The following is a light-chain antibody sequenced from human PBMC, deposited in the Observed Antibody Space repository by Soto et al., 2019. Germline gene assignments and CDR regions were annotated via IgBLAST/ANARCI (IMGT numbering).Light chain of an antibody. CDR1: QSVSSTY. Sequence: EIVLTQSPGTLSLSPGERVTLSCRASQSVSSTYLAWYQQKPGQAPRLLIYGASSRATGIPDRFSRSGSGTDFTLTISRLEPEDFAVYYCQQYDTSPYTFGQGTKLEIK. CDR3: QQYDTSPYT. V-gene: IGKV3-20*01. CDR2: GAS. J-gene: IGKJ2*01.